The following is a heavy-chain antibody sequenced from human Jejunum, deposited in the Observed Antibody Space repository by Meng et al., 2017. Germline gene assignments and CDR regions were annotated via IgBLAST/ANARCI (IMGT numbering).Heavy chain of an antibody. Sequence: GPLQGAGPGLVKPSGTLSLTCTVSGFSTTAPFYWTWIRQAPGKGLEWIGEVWPSGATYYNPSLSSRITISIDTSNNQFSLEVAFLTAADTAVYYCARAIRERYFDSWGQGTLVTVSS. J-gene: IGHJ4*02. V-gene: IGHV4-38-2*02. D-gene: IGHD1-14*01. CDR2: VWPSGAT. CDR3: ARAIRERYFDS. CDR1: GFSTTAPFY.